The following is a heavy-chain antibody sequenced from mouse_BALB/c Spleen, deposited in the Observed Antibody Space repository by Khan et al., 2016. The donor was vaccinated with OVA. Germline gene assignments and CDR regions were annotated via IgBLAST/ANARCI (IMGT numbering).Heavy chain of an antibody. CDR2: ISSGGST. V-gene: IGHV5-6-5*01. CDR3: ARGYALDS. CDR1: GFTFSSYA. J-gene: IGHJ4*01. Sequence: EVELVESGGGLVKPGGSLKLSCAASGFTFSSYAMSWVRQTPEKRLEWVASISSGGSTYYPASVKGRFTISRDNARNILYLQMSSLRSEDTAMYYCARGYALDSWGQGTSVTVSS.